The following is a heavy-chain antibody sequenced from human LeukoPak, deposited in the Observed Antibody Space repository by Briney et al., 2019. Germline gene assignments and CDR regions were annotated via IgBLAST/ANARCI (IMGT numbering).Heavy chain of an antibody. CDR3: ARDRWYYYDSSDYYHDAFDI. CDR1: GFMFSSYW. CDR2: IKQDGSEK. D-gene: IGHD3-22*01. Sequence: GGSLRLSCAASGFMFSSYWMSWVRQAPGKGLEWVANIKQDGSEKYYVDSVKGRFTISRDNAKNSLYLQMNSLRAEDTAVYYCARDRWYYYDSSDYYHDAFDIWGQGTMVTVSS. J-gene: IGHJ3*02. V-gene: IGHV3-7*01.